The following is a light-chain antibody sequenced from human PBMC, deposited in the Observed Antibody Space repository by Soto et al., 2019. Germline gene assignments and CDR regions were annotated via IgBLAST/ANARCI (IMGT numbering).Light chain of an antibody. J-gene: IGKJ2*01. CDR3: QQSYSTPVD. CDR1: QSISSY. CDR2: AAS. V-gene: IGKV1-39*01. Sequence: DIQMTQSPSSLSASVGDRVTITCRASQSISSYLNWYQHKPGKAPRLLIYAASSLQSGVPSRFSGSGSGTDFTLTISSLQPEDSAAYYCQQSYSTPVDFGQGTKLEIK.